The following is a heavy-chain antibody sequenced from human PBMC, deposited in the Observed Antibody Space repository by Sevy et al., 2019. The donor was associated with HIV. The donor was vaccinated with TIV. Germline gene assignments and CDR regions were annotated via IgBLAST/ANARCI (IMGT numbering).Heavy chain of an antibody. V-gene: IGHV3-23*01. J-gene: IGHJ4*02. D-gene: IGHD1-26*01. CDR2: ISGTGGTT. CDR3: AKDRIEGASKLDY. CDR1: GFTFGNYA. Sequence: GRSLRLSCAASGFTFGNYAMTWVRQAAGKGLEWVSSISGTGGTTYYADSVKGRFTISRDNSKNTLYIQMNSLRAEDTAVYYCAKDRIEGASKLDYWGQGTLVTVSS.